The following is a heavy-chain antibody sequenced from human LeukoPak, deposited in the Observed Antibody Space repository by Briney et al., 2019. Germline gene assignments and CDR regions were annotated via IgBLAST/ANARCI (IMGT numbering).Heavy chain of an antibody. V-gene: IGHV4-59*12. CDR2: IYYSGST. CDR1: GGSISSYY. J-gene: IGHJ2*01. Sequence: SETLSLTCTVSGGSISSYYWSWIRQPPGKGLEWIGYIYYSGSTNYNPSLKSRVTMSVDTSKNQFSLKLSSVTAADTAVYYCARDPIRDWYFDLWGRGTLVTVSS. D-gene: IGHD1-14*01. CDR3: ARDPIRDWYFDL.